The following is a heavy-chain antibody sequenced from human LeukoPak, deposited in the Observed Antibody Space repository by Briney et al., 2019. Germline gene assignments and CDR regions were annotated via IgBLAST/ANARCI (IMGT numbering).Heavy chain of an antibody. Sequence: GGSLRLSCAASGFTFSSYEMNWVRQAPGKGLEWVSYISSSSSTIYYADSVKGRFTISRDNAKNSLYLQMNSLRAEDTAVYYCAREYCSGGSCYDDYWGQGTLVTVSS. CDR1: GFTFSSYE. V-gene: IGHV3-48*01. D-gene: IGHD2-15*01. J-gene: IGHJ4*02. CDR3: AREYCSGGSCYDDY. CDR2: ISSSSSTI.